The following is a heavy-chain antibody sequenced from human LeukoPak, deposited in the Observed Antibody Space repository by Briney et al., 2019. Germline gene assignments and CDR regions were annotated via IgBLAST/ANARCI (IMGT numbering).Heavy chain of an antibody. V-gene: IGHV3-30*02. Sequence: GGSLRLSCAASGFTFSSYGMHWVRQAPGKGLEWVAFIRYDGSNKYYADSVKGRFTISRDNSKNTLYLQMNSLRAEDTAVYYCAPPVDTAMVKSFDYWGQGTLVTVSS. CDR3: APPVDTAMVKSFDY. J-gene: IGHJ4*02. CDR2: IRYDGSNK. CDR1: GFTFSSYG. D-gene: IGHD5-18*01.